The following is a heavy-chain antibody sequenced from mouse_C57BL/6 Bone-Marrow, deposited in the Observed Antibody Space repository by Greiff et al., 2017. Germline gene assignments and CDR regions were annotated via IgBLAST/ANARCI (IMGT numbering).Heavy chain of an antibody. Sequence: VKLQESGAELMKPGASVKLSCKATGYKFTGYWIEWVKQRPGHGLEWIGEILPGSGSTNDNEKFKGKATFTADTSSNPAYMQLSSLTTEDSAIYYCARGTDDDEGRYAMDYWGQGTSVTVSS. CDR2: ILPGSGST. V-gene: IGHV1-9*01. J-gene: IGHJ4*01. CDR1: GYKFTGYW. CDR3: ARGTDDDEGRYAMDY. D-gene: IGHD2-4*01.